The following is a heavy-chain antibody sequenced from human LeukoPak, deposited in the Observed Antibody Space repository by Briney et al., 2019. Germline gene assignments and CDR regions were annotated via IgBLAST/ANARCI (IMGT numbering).Heavy chain of an antibody. CDR3: ARIPVYSSSWYYYYYYGMDV. CDR2: IYYSGST. D-gene: IGHD6-13*01. J-gene: IGHJ6*02. Sequence: SETLSLTCTVSGVSISSYYWSWIRQPPGKGLEWIGYIYYSGSTNYNPSLKSRVTISVDTSKNQFSLKLSSVTAADTAVYYCARIPVYSSSWYYYYYYGMDVWGQGTTVTVSS. CDR1: GVSISSYY. V-gene: IGHV4-59*01.